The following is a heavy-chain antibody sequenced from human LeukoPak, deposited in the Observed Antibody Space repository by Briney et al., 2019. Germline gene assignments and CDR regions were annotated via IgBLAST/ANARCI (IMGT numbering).Heavy chain of an antibody. CDR2: INPNSGGT. Sequence: ASVKVSCKASGYTFTGYYMHWVRQAPGQGLEWMGWINPNSGGTNYAQKFQGRVTMTRDTSISTAYMELSRLTSDDTAVYYCASQVVAASRRTNWFDPWGREPWSPSPQ. J-gene: IGHJ5*02. V-gene: IGHV1-2*02. CDR3: ASQVVAASRRTNWFDP. D-gene: IGHD2-15*01. CDR1: GYTFTGYY.